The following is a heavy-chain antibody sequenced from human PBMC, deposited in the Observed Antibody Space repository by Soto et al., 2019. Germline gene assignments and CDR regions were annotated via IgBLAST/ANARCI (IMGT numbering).Heavy chain of an antibody. Sequence: GASVKVSCKASGYTFTGYYMHWVRQAPGQGLEWMGWINPNSGGTNYAQKFQGWVTMTRDTSISTAYMELSRLRSDDTAVYYCARERWSYSSSWYVGYYYYGMDVWGQGTTVTVSS. CDR2: INPNSGGT. CDR1: GYTFTGYY. D-gene: IGHD6-13*01. CDR3: ARERWSYSSSWYVGYYYYGMDV. V-gene: IGHV1-2*04. J-gene: IGHJ6*02.